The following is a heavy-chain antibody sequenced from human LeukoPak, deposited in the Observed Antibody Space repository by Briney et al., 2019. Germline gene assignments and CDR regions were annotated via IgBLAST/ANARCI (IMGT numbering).Heavy chain of an antibody. J-gene: IGHJ6*03. D-gene: IGHD2-15*01. CDR1: GFTFSSYG. V-gene: IGHV3-30*02. Sequence: PGGSLRLSCAASGFTFSSYGMHWVRQAPGKGLEWVAFIRYDGSNKYYADSVKGRFTISRDNSKNTLYLQMNSLRAEDTAVYYCARGGHCSGGSCHFYYYYMDVWGKGTTVTVSS. CDR3: ARGGHCSGGSCHFYYYYMDV. CDR2: IRYDGSNK.